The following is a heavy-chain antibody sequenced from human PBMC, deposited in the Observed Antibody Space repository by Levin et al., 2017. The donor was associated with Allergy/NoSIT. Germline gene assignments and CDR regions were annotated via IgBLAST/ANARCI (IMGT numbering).Heavy chain of an antibody. J-gene: IGHJ4*02. Sequence: GESLKISCAASGFTVNNNYIRWVRQAPGKGLESVSHIYSNGRTDYADAVKGRFTISRDNPRNTLNLQMTSLRTDDTAVYYCARDTGAWGQGTLVTVSS. CDR3: ARDTGA. D-gene: IGHD3-10*01. CDR2: IYSNGRT. CDR1: GFTVNNNY. V-gene: IGHV3-66*03.